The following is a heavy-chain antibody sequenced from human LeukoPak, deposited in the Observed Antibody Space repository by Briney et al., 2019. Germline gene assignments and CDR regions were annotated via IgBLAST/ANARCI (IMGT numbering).Heavy chain of an antibody. D-gene: IGHD2-2*01. CDR2: IISIFGTA. CDR3: ARASRVVPAATWFDP. CDR1: GGTFSSYA. J-gene: IGHJ5*02. Sequence: SVKVSCKASGGTFSSYAISWVRQAPGQGLEWMGGIISIFGTANYAQKFQGRVTITADESTSTAYMELSSLRSEDTAVYYCARASRVVPAATWFDPWGQGTLVTVSS. V-gene: IGHV1-69*13.